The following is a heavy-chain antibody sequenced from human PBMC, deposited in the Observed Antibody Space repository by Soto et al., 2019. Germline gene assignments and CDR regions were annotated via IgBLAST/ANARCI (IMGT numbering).Heavy chain of an antibody. CDR2: INHSGSI. V-gene: IGHV4-34*01. CDR1: GGSFSDYY. CDR3: ARDPRGNDAFDV. D-gene: IGHD3-16*01. Sequence: SETLSLTCAVYGGSFSDYYWTWIRQSPGKGLEWIGEINHSGSINYNPSLKSRVTISVDTSKNQFSLQLSSVTAADTAVYYCARDPRGNDAFDVWGQGTMVTVSS. J-gene: IGHJ3*01.